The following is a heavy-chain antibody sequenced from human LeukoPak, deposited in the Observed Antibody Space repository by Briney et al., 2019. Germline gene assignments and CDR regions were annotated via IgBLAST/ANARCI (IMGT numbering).Heavy chain of an antibody. CDR1: GFTFDDYA. V-gene: IGHV3-9*01. D-gene: IGHD2-15*01. CDR2: ISWDSGSI. CDR3: AKAYCSGGSCYLLPLFDY. J-gene: IGHJ4*02. Sequence: GGSLRLSCAASGFTFDDYAMHWVRQAPGKGLEWVSGISWDSGSIGYADSVKGRFTISRDNAMNSLYLQMNSLRAEDTALYYCAKAYCSGGSCYLLPLFDYWGQGTLVTVSS.